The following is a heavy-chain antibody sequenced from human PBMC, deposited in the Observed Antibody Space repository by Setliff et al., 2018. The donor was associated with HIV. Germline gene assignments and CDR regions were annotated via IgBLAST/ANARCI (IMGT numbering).Heavy chain of an antibody. CDR2: ISPDGTRN. CDR1: GFTFGNFW. V-gene: IGHV3-7*03. J-gene: IGHJ5*02. D-gene: IGHD3-3*01. CDR3: ARVLLITNAVYGVVSNRFDP. Sequence: GESLKLSCAASGFTFGNFWMHWVRQAPGKGLEWVASISPDGTRNHCVGSVKGRFTASRDNAKNSLYLQMNSLRAGDTAVYFCARVLLITNAVYGVVSNRFDPWGRGSQVTVS.